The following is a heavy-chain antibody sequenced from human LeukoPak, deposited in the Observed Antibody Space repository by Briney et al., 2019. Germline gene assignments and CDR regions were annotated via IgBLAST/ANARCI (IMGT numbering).Heavy chain of an antibody. J-gene: IGHJ4*02. CDR3: ARGLWFGDTPPGY. V-gene: IGHV3-30*02. Sequence: GGSLRLSCAASGFTFSSYGMHWVRQAPGKGLEWVAFILYDGSNKYYADSVKGRFTISRDNSKNTLYLQMNSLRAEDTAVYYCARGLWFGDTPPGYWGQGTLVTVSS. CDR2: ILYDGSNK. D-gene: IGHD3-10*01. CDR1: GFTFSSYG.